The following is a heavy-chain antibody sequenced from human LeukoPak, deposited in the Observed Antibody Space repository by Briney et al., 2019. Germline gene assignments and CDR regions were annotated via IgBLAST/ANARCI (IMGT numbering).Heavy chain of an antibody. D-gene: IGHD3-3*01. CDR2: IRSKAYGGTT. CDR1: RFTFGDYA. Sequence: GGSLRLSCTASRFTFGDYAMSWFRQAPGKGQVWVGFIRSKAYGGTTEYAASVKGRFTISRDDSKSSAYLQMNSLKTEDTAVYYCSTVLRFLEWLLDPYYYYYMDVCGKGTTVTVSS. V-gene: IGHV3-49*03. CDR3: STVLRFLEWLLDPYYYYYMDV. J-gene: IGHJ6*03.